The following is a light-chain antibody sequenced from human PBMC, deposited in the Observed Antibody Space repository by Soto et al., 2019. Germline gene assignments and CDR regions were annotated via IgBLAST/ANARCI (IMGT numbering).Light chain of an antibody. CDR1: QNVSSN. CDR2: GAS. Sequence: EIVMTQSPATLSVSPGERATLSCRASQNVSSNLAWYQQKPGQAPRLLIYGASTRATGIPARFSGSGSGTEFTLTISSLQSEDFAVYYCQQYNNWPGLTFGGGTKVDIK. J-gene: IGKJ4*01. V-gene: IGKV3-15*01. CDR3: QQYNNWPGLT.